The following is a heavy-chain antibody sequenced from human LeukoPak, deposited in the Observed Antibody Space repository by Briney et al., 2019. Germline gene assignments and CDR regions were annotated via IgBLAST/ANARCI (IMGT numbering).Heavy chain of an antibody. J-gene: IGHJ4*02. V-gene: IGHV4-4*02. CDR3: SRESGAFSPFGY. D-gene: IGHD1-26*01. Sequence: SETLSLTCGVSGGSISSTNWWSWVRQPPGQGLEWIGEISLSGLTNYNPSLKSRVTMSLDKSKNHLSLNLTSVTAADTAAYYCSRESGAFSPFGYWGQGTLVTVSS. CDR2: ISLSGLT. CDR1: GGSISSTNW.